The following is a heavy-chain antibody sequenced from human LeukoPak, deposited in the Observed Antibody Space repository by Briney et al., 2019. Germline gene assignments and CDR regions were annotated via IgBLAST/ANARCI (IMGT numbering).Heavy chain of an antibody. CDR3: ARGPYSGTYGNTYYYYMDV. CDR2: ITTSSTYT. Sequence: GGSLRLSCEASGFSFSSYNMDWVRQTPGKGLEWISSITTSSTYTFYADSVKGRFTISRDNARNSLYLQMNSLRVEDTAVYYCARGPYSGTYGNTYYYYMDVWGKGTTVTISS. D-gene: IGHD1-26*01. J-gene: IGHJ6*03. V-gene: IGHV3-21*01. CDR1: GFSFSSYN.